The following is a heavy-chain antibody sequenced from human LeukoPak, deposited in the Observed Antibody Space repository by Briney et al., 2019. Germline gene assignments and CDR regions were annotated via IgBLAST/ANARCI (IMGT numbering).Heavy chain of an antibody. CDR3: ARSLLWFGEFSPPGWFDP. CDR1: GYTFTCYY. Sequence: ASVKVSCKASGYTFTCYYMHWVRQAPGQGLEWMGWINPNSGGTNYAQKFQGRVTMTRDTSISTAYMELSRLRSDDTAVYYCARSLLWFGEFSPPGWFDPWGQGTLVTVSS. J-gene: IGHJ5*02. CDR2: INPNSGGT. V-gene: IGHV1-2*02. D-gene: IGHD3-10*01.